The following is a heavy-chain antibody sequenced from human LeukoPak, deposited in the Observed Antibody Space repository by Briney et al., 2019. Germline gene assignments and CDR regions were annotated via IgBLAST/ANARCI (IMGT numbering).Heavy chain of an antibody. CDR1: GGSFSGYY. V-gene: IGHV4-34*01. CDR3: ARRLGIAAYYYYMDV. Sequence: PSETLSLTCAVYGGSFSGYYWSWIRQHPGKGQEWIGEINHSGSTNYNPSLKSRVTISVDTSKNQFSLKLSSVTAADTAVYYCARRLGIAAYYYYMDVWGKGTTVTVSS. J-gene: IGHJ6*03. D-gene: IGHD6-13*01. CDR2: INHSGST.